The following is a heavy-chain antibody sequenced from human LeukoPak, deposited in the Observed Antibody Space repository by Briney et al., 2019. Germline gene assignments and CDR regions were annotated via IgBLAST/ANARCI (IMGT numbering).Heavy chain of an antibody. V-gene: IGHV3-23*01. J-gene: IGHJ4*02. D-gene: IGHD3-9*01. Sequence: PGGSLRLSCAASGFTFSTFAMIWVRQPPGKGLEWVSSIFPSGGEIHYADSVRGRFTISRDNSQNTLFLQVNSLRAEDTAVYHCARDLRGSIVRYFDYWGQGTLVTVSS. CDR1: GFTFSTFA. CDR3: ARDLRGSIVRYFDY. CDR2: IFPSGGEI.